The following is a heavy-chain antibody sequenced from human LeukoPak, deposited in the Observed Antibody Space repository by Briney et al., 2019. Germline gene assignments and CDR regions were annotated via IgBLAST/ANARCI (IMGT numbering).Heavy chain of an antibody. V-gene: IGHV3-23*01. CDR2: ITGSGGST. Sequence: GGTLRLSCAASGFTFSSYGLSWVRQAPGKGLEWVSGITGSGGSTYYADSVKGRFTISRDNSKNTLYLRMNSLRAEDTAIYYCARDERLLSFLKWGQGTLVTVSS. J-gene: IGHJ4*02. D-gene: IGHD3-3*01. CDR3: ARDERLLSFLK. CDR1: GFTFSSYG.